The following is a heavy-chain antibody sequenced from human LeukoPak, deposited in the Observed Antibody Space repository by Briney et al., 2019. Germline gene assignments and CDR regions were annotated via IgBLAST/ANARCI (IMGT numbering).Heavy chain of an antibody. Sequence: GASVKVSRKASGGTFSSYAISWVRQAPGQGLEWMGGIIPIFGTANYAQKFQGRVTITADKSTSTAYMELSSLRSEDTAVYYCARTTSIAARSDAFDIWGQGTMVTVSS. CDR2: IIPIFGTA. D-gene: IGHD6-6*01. V-gene: IGHV1-69*06. J-gene: IGHJ3*02. CDR3: ARTTSIAARSDAFDI. CDR1: GGTFSSYA.